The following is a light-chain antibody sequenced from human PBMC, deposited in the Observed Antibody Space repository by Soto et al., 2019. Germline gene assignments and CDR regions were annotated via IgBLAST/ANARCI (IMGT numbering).Light chain of an antibody. CDR2: LGS. CDR3: MQALQTPLT. V-gene: IGKV2-28*01. CDR1: PSLLHSDGYNH. Sequence: VMTQSPLSLPVTPGVPASISCRSSPSLLHSDGYNHLDWFLQRAGQSPQVLIYLGSNRSPGVPDRFSGRGCGTDLTLKISRVEAEYVWVYSCMQALQTPLTFGGGTKVEIK. J-gene: IGKJ4*01.